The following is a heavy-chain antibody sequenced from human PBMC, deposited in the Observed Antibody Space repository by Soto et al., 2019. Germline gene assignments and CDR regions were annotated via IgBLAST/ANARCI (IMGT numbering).Heavy chain of an antibody. CDR3: AREFYYDSSGYYYAFDI. Sequence: ASVPVSCKASGYTFTSYYMHWVRQAPGQGLEWMGIINPSGGSTSYAQKFQGRVTMTRDTPTSTVYMELSSLRSEDTAVYYCAREFYYDSSGYYYAFDIWGQGTMVTVSS. V-gene: IGHV1-46*01. CDR1: GYTFTSYY. D-gene: IGHD3-22*01. J-gene: IGHJ3*02. CDR2: INPSGGST.